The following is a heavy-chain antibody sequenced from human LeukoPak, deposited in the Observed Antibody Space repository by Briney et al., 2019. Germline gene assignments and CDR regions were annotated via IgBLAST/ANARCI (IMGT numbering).Heavy chain of an antibody. D-gene: IGHD2-15*01. J-gene: IGHJ4*02. Sequence: GGSLRLSCAASGFTFSSYSMNWVRQAPGKGLEWVSSISSSSSYIYYADSVKGRFTISRDNAKNSLYLQMNSLRAEDTAVYYCARGGGGGYCSGGSCYGVYYFDYWGQGTLVTVSS. V-gene: IGHV3-21*01. CDR3: ARGGGGGYCSGGSCYGVYYFDY. CDR1: GFTFSSYS. CDR2: ISSSSSYI.